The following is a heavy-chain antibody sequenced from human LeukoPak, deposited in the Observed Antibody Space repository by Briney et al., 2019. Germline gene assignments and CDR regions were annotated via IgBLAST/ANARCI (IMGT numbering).Heavy chain of an antibody. V-gene: IGHV4-61*02. CDR3: ANWDNYYYYMDV. CDR2: IYSSGNT. Sequence: SETLSLTCTVSGVSVSSGSYYWRWIRQPAGKELEWIGRIYSSGNTNYNPSLKSRVTMSVDTSKNQFSLKLSSVTAADTAVYYCANWDNYYYYMDVWGKGTTVTVSS. D-gene: IGHD1/OR15-1a*01. CDR1: GVSVSSGSYY. J-gene: IGHJ6*03.